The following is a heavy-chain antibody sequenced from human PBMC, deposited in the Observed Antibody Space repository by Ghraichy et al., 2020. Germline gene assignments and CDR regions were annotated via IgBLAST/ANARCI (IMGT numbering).Heavy chain of an antibody. CDR1: GGSFSGHY. V-gene: IGHV4-34*01. Sequence: GSLRLSCAVFGGSFSGHYWSWIRQSPGKGLEWIGDIDRSGYTNYNPSLRSRITISVDTSKNQFSLRLTSVTAADTAVYYCARASSSYDNSGWYKDAGQVTYWGQGTLVTVSS. CDR3: ARASSSYDNSGWYKDAGQVTY. D-gene: IGHD6-19*01. J-gene: IGHJ4*02. CDR2: IDRSGYT.